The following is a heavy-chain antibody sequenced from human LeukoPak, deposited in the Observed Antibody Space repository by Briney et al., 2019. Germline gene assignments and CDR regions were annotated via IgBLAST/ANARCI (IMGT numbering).Heavy chain of an antibody. CDR2: IYYSGST. J-gene: IGHJ5*02. D-gene: IGHD1-26*01. V-gene: IGHV4-59*01. CDR1: GGSISSYY. CDR3: ARVVENWFDP. Sequence: ASETLSLTCTVSGGSISSYYWSWIRQSPGKGLEWIGYIYYSGSTNYNPSLKSRVTISVDTSKNQFSLKLSSVTAADTAVYYCARVVENWFDPWGQGTLVTVSS.